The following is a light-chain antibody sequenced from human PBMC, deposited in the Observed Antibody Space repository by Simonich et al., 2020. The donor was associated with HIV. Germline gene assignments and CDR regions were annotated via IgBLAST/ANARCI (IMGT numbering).Light chain of an antibody. V-gene: IGLV2-14*03. CDR2: DVS. J-gene: IGLJ3*02. Sequence: QSALTHPASESGSPGQSITISCTGTSSDVGVYNYVSGYQNNPGKAPKLMIYDVSPRPSGVSNRFAGSKSGNTASLTISGLQAEDEADYYCSSYTTSNTWVFGGGTKLTVL. CDR3: SSYTTSNTWV. CDR1: SSDVGVYNY.